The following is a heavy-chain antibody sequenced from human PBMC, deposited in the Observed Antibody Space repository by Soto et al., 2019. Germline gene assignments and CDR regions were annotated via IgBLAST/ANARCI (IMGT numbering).Heavy chain of an antibody. J-gene: IGHJ4*02. V-gene: IGHV3-13*01. CDR3: ARGRNVKTNWGFWPEVVPDFDY. Sequence: GGSLRLSCAASGFTFSSYDMHWVRQATGKGLEWVSAIGTAGDTYYPGSVKGRFTISRENAKNSLYLQMNSLRAEDTAVYYCARGRNVKTNWGFWPEVVPDFDYWGQGTLVTVSS. CDR2: IGTAGDT. CDR1: GFTFSSYD. D-gene: IGHD7-27*01.